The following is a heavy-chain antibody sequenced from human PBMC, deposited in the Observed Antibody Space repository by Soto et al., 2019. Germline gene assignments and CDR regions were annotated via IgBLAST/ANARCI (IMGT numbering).Heavy chain of an antibody. CDR2: ISGSGGST. Sequence: GGSLRLSCAASGFTFSSYAMSWVRQAPGKGLEWVSAISGSGGSTYYADSVKGRFTISRDNAKNSLYLQMNSLRAEDTAVYYCARVTWDLGGFDPWGQGTLVTVSS. V-gene: IGHV3-23*01. CDR3: ARVTWDLGGFDP. D-gene: IGHD1-26*01. CDR1: GFTFSSYA. J-gene: IGHJ5*02.